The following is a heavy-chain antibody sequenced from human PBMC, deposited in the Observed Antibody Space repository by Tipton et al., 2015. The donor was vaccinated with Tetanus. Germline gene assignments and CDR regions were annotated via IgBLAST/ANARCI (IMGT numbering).Heavy chain of an antibody. Sequence: SLRLSCAASGFTFSSYAMHWVRQAPGKGLEWVAVISYDGSNKYYADSVKGRFTISRDNSKNTLYLQMNSLRAEDTAVYYCARGQALYGSGMVGAFDILGQGTGVTVSS. CDR3: ARGQALYGSGMVGAFDI. J-gene: IGHJ3*02. V-gene: IGHV3-30-3*01. CDR2: ISYDGSNK. D-gene: IGHD3-10*01. CDR1: GFTFSSYA.